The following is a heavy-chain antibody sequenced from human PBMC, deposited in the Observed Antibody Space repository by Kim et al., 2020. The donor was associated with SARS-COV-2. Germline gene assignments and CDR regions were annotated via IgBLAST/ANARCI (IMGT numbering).Heavy chain of an antibody. D-gene: IGHD5-18*01. CDR1: GFTFSSYA. V-gene: IGHV3-23*01. CDR2: ISGSGNNT. J-gene: IGHJ6*02. CDR3: ARGRYSSAYSAVGV. Sequence: GGSLRLSCATSGFTFSSYALTWVRQAPGKGLEWVSGISGSGNNTYYAGSVKGRFTISRDNSKNTLYLQMNTLRAEDTDPYYCARGRYSSAYSAVGVWGQGTTVTVTS.